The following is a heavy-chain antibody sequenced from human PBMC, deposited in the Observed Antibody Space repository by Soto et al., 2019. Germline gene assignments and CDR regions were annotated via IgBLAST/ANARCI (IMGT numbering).Heavy chain of an antibody. V-gene: IGHV1-46*01. CDR2: INPSGGST. J-gene: IGHJ4*02. CDR3: ARGFSSGWPFDY. D-gene: IGHD6-19*01. Sequence: ASVKVSCKASGYTFTIYGISWVRQAPGQGLEWMGIINPSGGSTDYAQKFQGRVTMPRDTSTSTVYMELSSLRSEDTAVYYCARGFSSGWPFDYWGQGTLVTVSS. CDR1: GYTFTIYG.